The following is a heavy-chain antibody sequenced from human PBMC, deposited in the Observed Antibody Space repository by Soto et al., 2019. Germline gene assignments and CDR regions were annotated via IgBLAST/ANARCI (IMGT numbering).Heavy chain of an antibody. Sequence: PGGSLRLSCAASGFTFSSYGMHWVRQAPGKGLEWVAVISYDGSNKYYADSVKGRFTISRDNSKNTLYLQMNSLRAEDTAVYYCAKDPAVYSYDNNYYYYYGMDVWGQGTTVTVSS. D-gene: IGHD5-18*01. V-gene: IGHV3-30*18. CDR1: GFTFSSYG. CDR3: AKDPAVYSYDNNYYYYYGMDV. CDR2: ISYDGSNK. J-gene: IGHJ6*02.